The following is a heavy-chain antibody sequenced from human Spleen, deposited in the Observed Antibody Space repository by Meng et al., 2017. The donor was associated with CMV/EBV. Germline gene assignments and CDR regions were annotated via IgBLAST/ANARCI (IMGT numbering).Heavy chain of an antibody. CDR2: IYTSGST. CDR1: DGSISCSY. Sequence: APGLLKTSATLYLTSAASDGSISCSYWSWIRQTAGKGLEWIARIYTSGSTNYNPSLKSRVTMSVDTSKIQFSLKLSSVTAADTAVYYCARSVRFFGGGQADVGGWFDPWGQGTLVTVSS. CDR3: ARSVRFFGGGQADVGGWFDP. D-gene: IGHD3-3*01. J-gene: IGHJ5*02. V-gene: IGHV4-4*07.